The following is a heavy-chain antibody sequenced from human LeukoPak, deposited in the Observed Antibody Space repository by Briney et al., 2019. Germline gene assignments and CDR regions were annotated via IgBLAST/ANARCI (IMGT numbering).Heavy chain of an antibody. V-gene: IGHV3-48*03. CDR1: GFTFSSYE. Sequence: PGGSLRLSCAASGFTFSSYEMHWVRQAPGKGLEWVSYISSSGSTIYYADSVKGRFTISRDNAKNSLYLQMNSLRAEDTAVYYCARERYCSSTSCYAALFDYWGQGTLVTVSS. J-gene: IGHJ4*02. CDR3: ARERYCSSTSCYAALFDY. D-gene: IGHD2-2*01. CDR2: ISSSGSTI.